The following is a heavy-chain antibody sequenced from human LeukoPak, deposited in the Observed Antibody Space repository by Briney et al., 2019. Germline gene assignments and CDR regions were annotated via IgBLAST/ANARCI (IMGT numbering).Heavy chain of an antibody. CDR2: ISYDGSNK. CDR1: GFTFSSYG. CDR3: ANHLACGSTSCPPFDY. D-gene: IGHD2-2*01. Sequence: GGSLRLSCAASGFTFSSYGMHWVRQAPGKGLEWVAVISYDGSNKYYADSVKGRFTISRDNSKNTLYLQMNSLRAEDTAVYYCANHLACGSTSCPPFDYWGQGTLVTVSS. J-gene: IGHJ4*02. V-gene: IGHV3-30*18.